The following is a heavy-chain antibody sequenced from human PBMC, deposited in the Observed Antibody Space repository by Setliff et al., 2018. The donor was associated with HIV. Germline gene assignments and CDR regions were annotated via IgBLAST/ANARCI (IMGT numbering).Heavy chain of an antibody. CDR3: VRDPGYSSGWSGTTFDY. Sequence: TLSLTCTVSGDSISSAGYNWNWIRQHPGKGLEWIGYIYSSGSAYYNPSLKSRVTISVDTSKNQFSLKLRSVFAADTAVYYCVRDPGYSSGWSGTTFDYWGLGTLVTVSS. CDR2: IYSSGSA. J-gene: IGHJ4*02. CDR1: GDSISSAGYN. D-gene: IGHD6-19*01. V-gene: IGHV4-31*02.